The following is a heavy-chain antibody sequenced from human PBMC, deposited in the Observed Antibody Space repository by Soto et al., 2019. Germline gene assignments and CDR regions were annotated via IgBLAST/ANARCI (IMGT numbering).Heavy chain of an antibody. CDR2: IIPIFGTA. J-gene: IGHJ3*02. Sequence: QVQLVQSGAEVKKPGSSVKVSCKASGGTFSSYAISWVRQAPGQGLEWMGGIIPIFGTANYAQKFQGRVTITADESTSTAYMELSSLRSEDTAVYYCARDPLLYCSGGSCYFHAFDIWGKGTMVTVSS. D-gene: IGHD2-15*01. CDR1: GGTFSSYA. CDR3: ARDPLLYCSGGSCYFHAFDI. V-gene: IGHV1-69*01.